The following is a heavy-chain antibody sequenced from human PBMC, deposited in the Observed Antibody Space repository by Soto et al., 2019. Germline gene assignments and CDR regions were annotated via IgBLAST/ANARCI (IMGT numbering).Heavy chain of an antibody. V-gene: IGHV1-2*04. CDR2: INPNSGGT. CDR3: ARADVYYDSSGYYYYYFDY. CDR1: GYTFTGYY. J-gene: IGHJ4*02. Sequence: ASVKVSCKASGYTFTGYYMHWVRQAPGQGLEWMGWINPNSGGTSYAQKFQGWVTMTRDTSISTAYMELSRLRSDDTAVYYCARADVYYDSSGYYYYYFDYWGQGTLVTVYS. D-gene: IGHD3-22*01.